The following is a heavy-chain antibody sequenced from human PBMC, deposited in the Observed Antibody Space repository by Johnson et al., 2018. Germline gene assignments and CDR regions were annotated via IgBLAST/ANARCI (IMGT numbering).Heavy chain of an antibody. CDR3: ARIHPHEYDTSGHHRAALDI. Sequence: QVQLQESGPGLLKPSETLSLTCTVSGGSISRYYWSWIRQSPGRGLEYIAYIYYSGSTNYNPSLRSRVTISVDTSKNQFSLRLTSVTSADAAGYFCARIHPHEYDTSGHHRAALDIWGPGTWVTVSS. CDR1: GGSISRYY. CDR2: IYYSGST. J-gene: IGHJ3*02. V-gene: IGHV4-59*01. D-gene: IGHD3-22*01.